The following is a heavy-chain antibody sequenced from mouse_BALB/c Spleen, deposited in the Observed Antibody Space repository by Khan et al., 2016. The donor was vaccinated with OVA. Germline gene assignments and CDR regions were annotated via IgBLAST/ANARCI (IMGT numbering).Heavy chain of an antibody. J-gene: IGHJ2*01. CDR2: ISYSGST. V-gene: IGHV3-2*02. CDR3: ARRYDEGNYFDY. D-gene: IGHD2-14*01. CDR1: GYSITSDYA. Sequence: EVQLQESGPGLVKPSQSLSLTCTVTGYSITSDYAWNWIRQFPGNKLEWMGYISYSGSTSYNPSLKSRISITRDTSKNQFFLQLNSVTTEDTATYYCARRYDEGNYFDYWGQGTTLTVSS.